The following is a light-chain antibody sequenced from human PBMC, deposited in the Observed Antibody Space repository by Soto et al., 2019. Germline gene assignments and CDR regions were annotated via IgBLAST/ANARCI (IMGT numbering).Light chain of an antibody. CDR1: TSDVGCYNL. Sequence: QSVRTQPASVSGSPGQWITLSCNGPTSDVGCYNLVSWNERHTAKPPKLLIYEGTQRPSGAYSRFSGSKSGNTASLTISGLQAEDEADHYCCAYASSSSYVFGTGTKVTVL. CDR3: CAYASSSSYV. CDR2: EGT. J-gene: IGLJ1*01. V-gene: IGLV2-23*01.